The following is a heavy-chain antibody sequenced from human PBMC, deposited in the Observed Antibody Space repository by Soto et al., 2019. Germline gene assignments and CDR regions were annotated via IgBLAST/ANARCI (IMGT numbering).Heavy chain of an antibody. V-gene: IGHV4-34*01. J-gene: IGHJ5*02. D-gene: IGHD1-7*01. CDR1: GGSFSCYY. CDR3: ARLRVSYITGTPYNWFDP. Sequence: SETLSLTCAVYGGSFSCYYWSWIRQPPGKGLEWIGEINHSGSTNYNPSLKSRVTISVDTSKNQFSLKLSSVTAADTAVYYCARLRVSYITGTPYNWFDPWGQGTLVTVSS. CDR2: INHSGST.